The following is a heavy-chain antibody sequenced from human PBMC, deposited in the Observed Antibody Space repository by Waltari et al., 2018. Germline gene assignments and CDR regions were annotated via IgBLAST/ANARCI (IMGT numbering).Heavy chain of an antibody. CDR2: IYYSGST. Sequence: QLQLQESGPGLVKPSETLSLTCTVSGGSISSSSYYWGWIRQPPGKGLEWIGSIYYSGSTYYNPSLKSRVTISVDTSKNQFSLKLSSVTAADTAVYYCARARDDGSGSYYNRPLSYFDLWGRGTLVTVSS. CDR3: ARARDDGSGSYYNRPLSYFDL. V-gene: IGHV4-39*07. CDR1: GGSISSSSYY. D-gene: IGHD3-10*01. J-gene: IGHJ2*01.